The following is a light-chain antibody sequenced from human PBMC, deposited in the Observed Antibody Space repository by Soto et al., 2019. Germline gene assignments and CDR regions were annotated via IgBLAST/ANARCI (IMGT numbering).Light chain of an antibody. V-gene: IGKV3-11*01. CDR2: DAS. CDR3: QQRSNWPPIT. CDR1: QSVSRY. Sequence: EIVLTQSPATLSLSPGERAPLTCSASQSVSRYLAWYQQKPGQAPRLLIYDASNRATGIPARFSGSGSGTDFTLTISSLEPEDFAVYYCQQRSNWPPITIGQGTRLEI. J-gene: IGKJ5*01.